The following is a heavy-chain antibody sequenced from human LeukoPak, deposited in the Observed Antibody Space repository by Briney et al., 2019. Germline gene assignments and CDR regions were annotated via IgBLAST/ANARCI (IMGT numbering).Heavy chain of an antibody. Sequence: PSETLSLTCTVSGYSIRNGYYWGWIRQPPGKGLEWIGSVYHSGITYCNSSLKSRVTISIDTSKNHFSLNLASVTAADTAVYYCARVPHAETMSRIVFYYYDYWGQGALVTVSS. D-gene: IGHD2/OR15-2a*01. CDR3: ARVPHAETMSRIVFYYYDY. CDR2: VYHSGIT. J-gene: IGHJ4*02. V-gene: IGHV4-38-2*02. CDR1: GYSIRNGYY.